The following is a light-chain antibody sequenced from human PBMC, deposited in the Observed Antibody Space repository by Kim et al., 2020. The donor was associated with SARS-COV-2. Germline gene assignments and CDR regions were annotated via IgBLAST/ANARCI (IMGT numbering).Light chain of an antibody. CDR2: DAS. CDR3: QQCRIWPLT. V-gene: IGKV3-11*01. Sequence: EIVLTQSPATLSLSPGERATLSCRASQSVSSYLAWYQQKPGQAPRLLIYDASNRATGIPARFSGSGSGTDFTLTISSLEPEDFAVYYCQQCRIWPLTFGGGTKVDIK. CDR1: QSVSSY. J-gene: IGKJ4*01.